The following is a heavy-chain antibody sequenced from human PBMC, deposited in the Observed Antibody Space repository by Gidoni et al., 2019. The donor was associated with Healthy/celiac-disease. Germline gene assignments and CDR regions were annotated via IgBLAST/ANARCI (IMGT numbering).Heavy chain of an antibody. D-gene: IGHD1-26*01. J-gene: IGHJ4*02. CDR3: ARDRIVGASFDY. CDR1: GSTFTSYY. CDR2: INPSGGST. Sequence: QVQLGQSGAEVTKPGASAKVSCKASGSTFTSYYMHWVRQAPGQGLEWMGIINPSGGSTSYAQKFQGRVTMTRDTSTSTVYMELSSLISEDTAVYYCARDRIVGASFDYWGQGTLVTVS. V-gene: IGHV1-46*01.